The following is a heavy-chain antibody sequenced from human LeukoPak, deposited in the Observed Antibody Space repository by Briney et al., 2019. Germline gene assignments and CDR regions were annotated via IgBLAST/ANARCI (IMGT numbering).Heavy chain of an antibody. Sequence: GGSLRLSCAASGFTLSSYSMNWVRQALGKGLEWVSSISSSSGYIYYADSVKGRFTISRDNAKNSLYLQMNSLRAEDTAVYYCARGRITMVRGVISNYFDYWGQGTLVTVSS. V-gene: IGHV3-21*01. D-gene: IGHD3-10*01. CDR2: ISSSSGYI. J-gene: IGHJ4*02. CDR3: ARGRITMVRGVISNYFDY. CDR1: GFTLSSYS.